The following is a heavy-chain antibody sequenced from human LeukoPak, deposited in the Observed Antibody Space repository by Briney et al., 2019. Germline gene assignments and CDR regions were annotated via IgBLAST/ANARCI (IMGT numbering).Heavy chain of an antibody. J-gene: IGHJ4*02. CDR2: IDSDGSKT. CDR3: VRLSSGYYGLIDH. CDR1: GFTFSSHL. D-gene: IGHD3-22*01. Sequence: GGSLRLSCVASGFTFSSHLTHWVRQVPGKGLVWVSRIDSDGSKTDYADSVKGRFTFSRDNARNTLYLQMNSLRAEDTAVYYCVRLSSGYYGLIDHWGQGTLVTVSS. V-gene: IGHV3-74*01.